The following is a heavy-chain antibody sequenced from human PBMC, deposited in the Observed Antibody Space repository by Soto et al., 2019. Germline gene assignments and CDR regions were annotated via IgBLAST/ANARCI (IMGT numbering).Heavy chain of an antibody. CDR1: GGALSSGGYF. V-gene: IGHV4-61*08. CDR3: TREQSDDNYFDP. Sequence: ASETLSLTYTVSGGALSSGGYFYTWVRQPPGKGLEWLGYIYYSGGTNYNPSLKSRVTISLDKSKSQFSLRLISVTAADTAVYYCTREQSDDNYFDPWGQGTLVTVSS. J-gene: IGHJ5*02. D-gene: IGHD6-19*01. CDR2: IYYSGGT.